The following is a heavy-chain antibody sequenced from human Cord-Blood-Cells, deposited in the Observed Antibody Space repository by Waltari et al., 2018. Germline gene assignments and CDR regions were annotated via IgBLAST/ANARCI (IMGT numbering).Heavy chain of an antibody. V-gene: IGHV1-69*09. CDR1: GGTFSSYA. Sequence: QVQLVQSGAEVKKPGSSVKVSCKASGGTFSSYAISWVRQAPGQGLEWMGRIIPILGIANYAQKFQGRVTITADKSTSTAYMELSSLRSEDTAVYYCARVGYSYGLRAFDIWGQGTMVTVSS. D-gene: IGHD5-18*01. CDR3: ARVGYSYGLRAFDI. J-gene: IGHJ3*02. CDR2: IIPILGIA.